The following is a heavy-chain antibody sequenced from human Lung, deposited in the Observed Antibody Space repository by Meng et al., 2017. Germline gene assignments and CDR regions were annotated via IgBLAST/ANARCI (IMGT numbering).Heavy chain of an antibody. J-gene: IGHJ4*02. Sequence: QVQLQQWGAGLLKPSATLSLACVVSGGSFSDYYWSWIRQPPGKGLEWIGEINHSGGTNYNPSLESRATISVDTSQNNLSLKLSSVTAADSAVYYCARGPTTMAHDFDYWGQGTLVTASS. D-gene: IGHD4-11*01. CDR2: INHSGGT. CDR1: GGSFSDYY. CDR3: ARGPTTMAHDFDY. V-gene: IGHV4-34*01.